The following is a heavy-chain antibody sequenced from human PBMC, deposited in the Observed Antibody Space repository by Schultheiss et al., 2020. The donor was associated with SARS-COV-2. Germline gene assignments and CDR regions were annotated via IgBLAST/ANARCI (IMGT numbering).Heavy chain of an antibody. CDR3: ARGITMVQGVIITAYYYGMDV. CDR1: GGSISSDNW. V-gene: IGHV4-4*02. J-gene: IGHJ6*02. Sequence: SETLSLTCAVFGGSISSDNWWSWVRQPPGKGLEWIGETYRSGTVNYNPSLKSRVTISLDKSRNQFSLKLSSVTAADTAVYYCARGITMVQGVIITAYYYGMDVWGQGTTVTVSS. D-gene: IGHD3-10*01. CDR2: TYRSGTV.